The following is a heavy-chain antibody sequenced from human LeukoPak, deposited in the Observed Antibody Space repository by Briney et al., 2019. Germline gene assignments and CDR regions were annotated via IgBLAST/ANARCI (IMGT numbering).Heavy chain of an antibody. CDR3: AKVYGDYGPGDY. Sequence: GGSLRLSCAASRFTFSSYSMNWVRQAPGKGLEWVSAISGSGGSTYYADSVKGRFTISRDNSKNTLYLQMNSLRAEDTAVYYCAKVYGDYGPGDYWGQGTLVTVSS. CDR2: ISGSGGST. CDR1: RFTFSSYS. J-gene: IGHJ4*02. V-gene: IGHV3-23*01. D-gene: IGHD4-17*01.